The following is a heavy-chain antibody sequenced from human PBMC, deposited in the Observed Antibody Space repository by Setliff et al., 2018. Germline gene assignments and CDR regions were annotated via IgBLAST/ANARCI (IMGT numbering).Heavy chain of an antibody. V-gene: IGHV4-39*07. CDR3: RYWSGYYNNDY. CDR1: GGSASSTSHY. D-gene: IGHD3-3*01. J-gene: IGHJ4*02. CDR2: VYYSGYT. Sequence: SETLSLTCNVSGGSASSTSHYWGWIRQPPGKGMEWIGSVYYSGYTYYNPSLQSRVTISVDTSKNQFSLNLSSVTAADTAVYYCRYWSGYYNNDYWGQGTLVTVSS.